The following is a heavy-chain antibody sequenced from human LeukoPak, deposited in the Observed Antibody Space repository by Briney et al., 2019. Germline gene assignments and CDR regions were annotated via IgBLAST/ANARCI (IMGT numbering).Heavy chain of an antibody. V-gene: IGHV3-23*01. CDR2: ITTSDGNT. CDR1: GFIFTNYF. D-gene: IGHD7-27*01. Sequence: GGSLRLSCAASGFIFTNYFMSWVRQAPGKGLEWVSTITTSDGNTYYADSVKGRFTVSRDNSKNTLFLQMNSLRAEDTAVYYCAKDGGLWVSAHWGDSWGRGTLVTVSS. J-gene: IGHJ4*02. CDR3: AKDGGLWVSAHWGDS.